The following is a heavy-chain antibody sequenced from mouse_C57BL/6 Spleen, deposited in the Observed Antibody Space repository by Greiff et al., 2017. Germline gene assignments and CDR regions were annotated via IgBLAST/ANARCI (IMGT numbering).Heavy chain of an antibody. CDR2: INPGSGGT. D-gene: IGHD3-1*01. Sequence: VQLQQSGAELVRPGTSVKVSCKASGYAFTHYLIEWVKQRPGQGLEWIGVINPGSGGTNYNEKFKGKATLTADKSSSTAYMQLISLTSEDSAVYFCARSGYPYAMDYWGQGTSVTVSS. CDR1: GYAFTHYL. J-gene: IGHJ4*01. V-gene: IGHV1-54*01. CDR3: ARSGYPYAMDY.